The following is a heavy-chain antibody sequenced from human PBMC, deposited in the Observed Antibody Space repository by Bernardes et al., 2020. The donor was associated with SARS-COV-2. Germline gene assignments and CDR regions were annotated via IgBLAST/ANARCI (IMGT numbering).Heavy chain of an antibody. D-gene: IGHD3-9*01. V-gene: IGHV1-69*13. CDR3: ARDGGILTMVGYFDY. J-gene: IGHJ4*02. CDR1: GGTFSSYA. Sequence: SMKVSCKASGGTFSSYAISWVRQAPGQGLEWMGGTIPIFGTANYAQKFQGRVTITADESTSTAYMELSSLRSEDTAVYYCARDGGILTMVGYFDYWGQGTLVTVSS. CDR2: TIPIFGTA.